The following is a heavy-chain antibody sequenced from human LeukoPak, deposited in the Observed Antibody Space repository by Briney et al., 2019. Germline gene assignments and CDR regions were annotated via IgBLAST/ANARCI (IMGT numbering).Heavy chain of an antibody. CDR1: GGSISSSNW. CDR2: IYHSGST. CDR3: ARVTGNTTYYFDY. Sequence: PSETLSLTCAVSGGSISSSNWWSWVRQPPGKGLEWIGEIYHSGSTNYNPSLKSRVTISVDKSKNQFSLKLSSVTAVDTAVYYCARVTGNTTYYFDYWGQGTLVTVSS. V-gene: IGHV4-4*02. D-gene: IGHD1-14*01. J-gene: IGHJ4*02.